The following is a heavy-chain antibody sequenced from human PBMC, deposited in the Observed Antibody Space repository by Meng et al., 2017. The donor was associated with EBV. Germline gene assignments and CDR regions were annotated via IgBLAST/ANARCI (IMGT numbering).Heavy chain of an antibody. V-gene: IGHV2-5*02. CDR1: GFSLSTRGVG. J-gene: IGHJ4*02. Sequence: QITLKGSGPTLVKPTQPLTLTCTFSGFSLSTRGVGVGWIRQPPGKALEWLALIYWDDDKRYSPSLKSRLTITKDTSKNQVVLTMTNMDPVDAATYHCAHIIAARPFDYWGQGTLVTVSS. CDR3: AHIIAARPFDY. CDR2: IYWDDDK. D-gene: IGHD6-6*01.